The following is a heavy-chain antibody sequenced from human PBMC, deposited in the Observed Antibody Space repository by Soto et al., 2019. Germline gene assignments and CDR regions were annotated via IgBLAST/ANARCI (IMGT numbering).Heavy chain of an antibody. D-gene: IGHD2-15*01. CDR3: AKLSVVTGRARFDY. CDR1: GFTFSSYG. CDR2: ISYDGSNK. J-gene: IGHJ4*02. Sequence: GGSLRLSCAASGFTFSSYGMHWVRQAPGKGLEWVAVISYDGSNKYYADSVKGRFTISRDNSKNTLYLQMNSLGAEDTAVYYCAKLSVVTGRARFDYWGQGTLVTVSS. V-gene: IGHV3-30*18.